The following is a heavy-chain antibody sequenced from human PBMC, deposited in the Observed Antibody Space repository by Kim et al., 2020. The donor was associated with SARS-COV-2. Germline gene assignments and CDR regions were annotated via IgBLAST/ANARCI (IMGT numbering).Heavy chain of an antibody. V-gene: IGHV4-39*07. CDR2: IYYSGST. J-gene: IGHJ6*02. CDR1: GGSISSSSYY. D-gene: IGHD5-12*01. CDR3: ARDLVATMFKADYYGMDV. Sequence: SETLSLTCTVSGGSISSSSYYWGWIRQPPGKGLEWIGSIYYSGSTYYNPSLKSRVTISVDTSKNQFSLKLSSVTAADTAVYYCARDLVATMFKADYYGMDVWGQGTTVTVSS.